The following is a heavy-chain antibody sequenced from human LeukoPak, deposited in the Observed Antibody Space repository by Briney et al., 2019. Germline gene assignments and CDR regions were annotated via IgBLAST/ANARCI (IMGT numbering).Heavy chain of an antibody. Sequence: ASVKVSCKASVYTFTGYYMHWVRQAPGQGLEWMGWINPNSGGTNYAQKFQGRVTMTRDTSISTAYMELSRLRSDDTAVYYCARAPRRWSGETQFDYWGQGTLVTVSS. CDR1: VYTFTGYY. V-gene: IGHV1-2*02. J-gene: IGHJ4*02. CDR3: ARAPRRWSGETQFDY. CDR2: INPNSGGT. D-gene: IGHD3-3*01.